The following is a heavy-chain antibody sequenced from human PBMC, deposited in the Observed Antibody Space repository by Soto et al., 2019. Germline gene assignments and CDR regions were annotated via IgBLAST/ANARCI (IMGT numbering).Heavy chain of an antibody. V-gene: IGHV4-31*03. D-gene: IGHD3-22*01. CDR1: GGSISSGGYY. CDR2: IYYSGST. J-gene: IGHJ6*02. Sequence: SETLSLTCTVSGGSISSGGYYWSWIRQHPGKGLEWIGYIYYSGSTYYNPSLKSRVTISVDTSKNQFSLKLSSVTAADTAVYYCARELSSGYSRDYYYYGMDVWGQGTTVTVSS. CDR3: ARELSSGYSRDYYYYGMDV.